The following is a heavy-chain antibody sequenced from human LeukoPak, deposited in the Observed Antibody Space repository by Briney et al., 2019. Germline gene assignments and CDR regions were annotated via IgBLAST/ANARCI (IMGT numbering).Heavy chain of an antibody. CDR1: GFTFSSYW. D-gene: IGHD1-14*01. J-gene: IGHJ4*02. CDR2: INSDGSST. V-gene: IGHV3-74*01. CDR3: ARGPLNGPYYFDY. Sequence: GGSLRLSCAASGFTFSSYWMHWVRQAPGKGLVWVSRINSDGSSTSYADSVKGRFTISRDNAKNTLYLQMNSLRAEDTAVYYCARGPLNGPYYFDYWGQGTLVTVSS.